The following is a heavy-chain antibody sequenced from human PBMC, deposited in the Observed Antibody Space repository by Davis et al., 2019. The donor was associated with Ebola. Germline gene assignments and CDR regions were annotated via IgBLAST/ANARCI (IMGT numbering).Heavy chain of an antibody. Sequence: SETLSLTCTVSGGSISSYYWSWIRQPPGKGLEWIGYIYYSGSTYYNPSLKSRVTISVDTSKNQFSLKLSSVTAADTAVYYCAILSSSFDYWGQGTLVTVSS. V-gene: IGHV4-59*04. D-gene: IGHD6-13*01. J-gene: IGHJ4*02. CDR1: GGSISSYY. CDR2: IYYSGST. CDR3: AILSSSFDY.